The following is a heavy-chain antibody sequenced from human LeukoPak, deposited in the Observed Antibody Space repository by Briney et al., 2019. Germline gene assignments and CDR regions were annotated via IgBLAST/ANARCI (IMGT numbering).Heavy chain of an antibody. J-gene: IGHJ4*02. CDR3: ARDGFGGYLDC. Sequence: QPGGSLRLSCAASGFTFSSYWMSWVRQAPGKGLEWVANIHEDGGYKGYIDSVKGRFTISRDNARSSLYLQMNSLRYEDTAVYYCARDGFGGYLDCWGQGTMVTVSS. D-gene: IGHD3-10*01. CDR2: IHEDGGYK. V-gene: IGHV3-7*01. CDR1: GFTFSSYW.